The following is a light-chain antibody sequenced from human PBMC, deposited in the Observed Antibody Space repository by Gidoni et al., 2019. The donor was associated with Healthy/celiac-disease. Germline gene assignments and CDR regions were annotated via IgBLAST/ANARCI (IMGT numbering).Light chain of an antibody. V-gene: IGKV3-20*01. CDR3: QQYGSSPWT. J-gene: IGKJ1*01. CDR1: QSGSSSY. Sequence: VLTQSPGTLSLSPGERATLSCRASQSGSSSYLAWYQQKPGQTPRLLIHGASSRASGIPDRFSGRGSGTDFTLTITRLEPEDFAVYCCQQYGSSPWTFGQGTKVEIK. CDR2: GAS.